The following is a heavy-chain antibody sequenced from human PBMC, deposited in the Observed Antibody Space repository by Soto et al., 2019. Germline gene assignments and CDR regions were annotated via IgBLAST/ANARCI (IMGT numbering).Heavy chain of an antibody. CDR2: INHSGST. V-gene: IGHV4-34*01. Sequence: PSETLSLTCAVYGGSFSAYYWSWIRQPPGKGLEWIGEINHSGSTNYNPSLKSRVTISVDTSKNQFSLKLSSVTDAETAVYYCARGQSSLLLDCLGKXILVTVS. D-gene: IGHD2-8*02. CDR3: ARGQSSLLLDC. J-gene: IGHJ4*02. CDR1: GGSFSAYY.